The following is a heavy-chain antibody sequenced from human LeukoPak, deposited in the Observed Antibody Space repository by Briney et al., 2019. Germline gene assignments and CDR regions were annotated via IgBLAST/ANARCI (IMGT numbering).Heavy chain of an antibody. V-gene: IGHV4-31*03. CDR2: FYYSGST. D-gene: IGHD6-6*01. CDR3: ARAARPRAFDI. J-gene: IGHJ3*02. Sequence: PSETLSLTCTVSGGSISSGGYYWSWIRQHPGKGLEWIGYFYYSGSTYYNPSLKSRVTISVDTSKNQFSLKLSSVTAADTAVYYCARAARPRAFDIWGQGTMVTVSS. CDR1: GGSISSGGYY.